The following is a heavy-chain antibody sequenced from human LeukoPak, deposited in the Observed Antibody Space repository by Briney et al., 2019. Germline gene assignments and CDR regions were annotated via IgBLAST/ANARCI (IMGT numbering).Heavy chain of an antibody. Sequence: SETLSLTCTIFGSSISDNYYWGWIRRPPGKGLEWIGSVYHSGSTYYNPSLKSRVTLSVDTSNNHFSLKLRSVTAEDTAVYYCARHNYYHFWSTLNWFDPWGQGTLVTVSS. D-gene: IGHD3-3*01. V-gene: IGHV4-38-2*02. CDR2: VYHSGST. J-gene: IGHJ5*02. CDR3: ARHNYYHFWSTLNWFDP. CDR1: GSSISDNYY.